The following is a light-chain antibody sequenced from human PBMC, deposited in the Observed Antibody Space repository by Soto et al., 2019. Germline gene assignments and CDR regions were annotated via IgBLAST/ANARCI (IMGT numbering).Light chain of an antibody. CDR3: SSYSSTDALLV. Sequence: HSALTQPASISGSPGQSITISCTGTFSDIGTYNFVSWYQFHPDEVPKLIIYEVTDRPSGVSDRFSGSKSGDTATLTISGLRPEDESFYFCSSYSSTDALLVFGGGTKVTVL. V-gene: IGLV2-14*01. CDR2: EVT. CDR1: FSDIGTYNF. J-gene: IGLJ2*01.